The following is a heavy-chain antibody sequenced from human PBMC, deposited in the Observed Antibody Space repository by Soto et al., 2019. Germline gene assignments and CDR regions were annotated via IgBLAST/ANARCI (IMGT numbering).Heavy chain of an antibody. D-gene: IGHD3-3*01. J-gene: IGHJ4*02. CDR2: INHSGST. CDR3: ARDGVGPFDY. Sequence: SETLSLTCAVYGGSFSGYYWSWIRQPPGKGLEWIGEINHSGSTNYNPSLKSRVTMAVDTSKNHFSLKLSSVTAADTAVYYCARDGVGPFDYGGQETLVTVSS. V-gene: IGHV4-34*01. CDR1: GGSFSGYY.